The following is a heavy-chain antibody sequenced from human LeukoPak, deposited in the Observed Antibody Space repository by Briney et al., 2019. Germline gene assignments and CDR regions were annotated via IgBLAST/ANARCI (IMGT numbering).Heavy chain of an antibody. J-gene: IGHJ4*02. CDR1: GYSFTSYW. CDR2: IYPGDSDT. V-gene: IGHV5-51*01. D-gene: IGHD2-15*01. CDR3: ARGYCSGGSCYLNRGASRTYYFDY. Sequence: GESLKISCKGSGYSFTSYWIGWVRQMPGKGLEWMGIIYPGDSDTRYSPSFQGQVTISADKSISTAYLQWGSLKASDTAMYYCARGYCSGGSCYLNRGASRTYYFDYWGQGTLVTVSS.